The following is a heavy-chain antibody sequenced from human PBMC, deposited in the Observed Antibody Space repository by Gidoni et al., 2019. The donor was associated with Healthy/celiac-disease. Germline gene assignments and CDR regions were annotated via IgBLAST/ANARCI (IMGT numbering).Heavy chain of an antibody. J-gene: IGHJ6*02. Sequence: EVQLLESGGGLVQPGGSLRLSCAASGFTFSSYAMRWVRQAPGKGLEWVSAISGSGGSTYYADSVKGRFTISRDNSKNTLYLQMNSLRAEDTAVYYCANRQYYDFWSGYEDYYYGMDVWGQGTTVTVSS. CDR3: ANRQYYDFWSGYEDYYYGMDV. CDR2: ISGSGGST. V-gene: IGHV3-23*01. D-gene: IGHD3-3*01. CDR1: GFTFSSYA.